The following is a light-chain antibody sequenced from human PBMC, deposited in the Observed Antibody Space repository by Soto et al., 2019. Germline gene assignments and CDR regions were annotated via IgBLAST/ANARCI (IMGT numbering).Light chain of an antibody. CDR3: QQHNDRPPGA. J-gene: IGKJ1*01. V-gene: IGKV3-15*01. CDR2: GAS. Sequence: SQSVSSNLAWYQQKPGQAPRLLIYGASTRATGIPARFSVSWSGREFTISVCGLGTADLAVFYCQQHNDRPPGAIGQGTKVDIK. CDR1: QSVSSN.